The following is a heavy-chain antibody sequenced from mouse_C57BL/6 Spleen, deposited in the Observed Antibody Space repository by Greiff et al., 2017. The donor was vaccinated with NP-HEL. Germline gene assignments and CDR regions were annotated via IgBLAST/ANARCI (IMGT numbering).Heavy chain of an antibody. D-gene: IGHD1-1*01. V-gene: IGHV5-12*01. CDR2: ISNGGGST. J-gene: IGHJ4*01. CDR3: ARRGGTTVVAPYAMDY. Sequence: EVMLVESGGGLVQPGGSLKLSCAASGFTFSDYYMYWVRQTPEKRLEWVAYISNGGGSTYYPDTVKGRFTISRDNAKNTLYLQMSRLKSEDTAMYYWARRGGTTVVAPYAMDYWGQGTSVTVAS. CDR1: GFTFSDYY.